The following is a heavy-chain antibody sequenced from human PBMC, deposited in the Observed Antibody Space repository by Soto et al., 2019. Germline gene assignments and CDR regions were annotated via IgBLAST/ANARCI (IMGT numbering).Heavy chain of an antibody. Sequence: QVRLVESGGGVVQPGRSLRLSCAASGFDFSDHGMHWVRQAPGEGLEWVTVISYDGTAKYYKESVKGRFTTSRDNSKKTLYLQIDSLRVEDTAVYYCARDRGGYDRLYYYHGMDVWGQGTTVTVSS. J-gene: IGHJ6*02. CDR3: ARDRGGYDRLYYYHGMDV. CDR2: ISYDGTAK. CDR1: GFDFSDHG. D-gene: IGHD5-12*01. V-gene: IGHV3-33*05.